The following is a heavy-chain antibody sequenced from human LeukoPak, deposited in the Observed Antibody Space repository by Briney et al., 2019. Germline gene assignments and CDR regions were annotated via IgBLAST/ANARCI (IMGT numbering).Heavy chain of an antibody. CDR2: ISSNGGST. Sequence: GGSLRLSCEGSGFNFSRYGMNWVRQAPGKGLEYVAAISSNGGSTYYASSVKGRFTISRDDSKNTLYLQMGSLRAEDMALYYCARAIHSSGYPPVDYWGQGTLVTVSS. CDR1: GFNFSRYG. D-gene: IGHD3-22*01. V-gene: IGHV3-64*01. CDR3: ARAIHSSGYPPVDY. J-gene: IGHJ4*02.